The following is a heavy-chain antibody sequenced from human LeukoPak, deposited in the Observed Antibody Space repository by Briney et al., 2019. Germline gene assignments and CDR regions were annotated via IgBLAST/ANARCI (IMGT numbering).Heavy chain of an antibody. J-gene: IGHJ6*03. CDR2: ISSSSSYI. CDR3: ASWAYSSGWYSAGVPNYYMDV. D-gene: IGHD6-19*01. V-gene: IGHV3-21*01. CDR1: GFTFSSYS. Sequence: GGSLRLSCAASGFTFSSYSMNWVRQAPGKGLEWVSSISSSSSYIYYADSVKGRFTNSRDNAKNSLYLQMNSLRAEDTAVYYCASWAYSSGWYSAGVPNYYMDVWGKGTTVTVSS.